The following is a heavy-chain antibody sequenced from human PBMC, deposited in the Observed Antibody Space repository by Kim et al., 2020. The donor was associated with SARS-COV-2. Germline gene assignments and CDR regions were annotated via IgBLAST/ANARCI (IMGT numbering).Heavy chain of an antibody. CDR1: GFTFSNAW. V-gene: IGHV3-15*01. CDR3: TTAALYYDYVWGSYRDDAFDI. J-gene: IGHJ3*02. D-gene: IGHD3-16*02. Sequence: GGSLRLSCAASGFTFSNAWMSWVRQAPGKGLEWVGRIKSKTDGGTTDYAAPVKGRFTISRDDSKNTLYLQMNSLKTEDTAVYYCTTAALYYDYVWGSYRDDAFDIWGQGTMVTVSS. CDR2: IKSKTDGGTT.